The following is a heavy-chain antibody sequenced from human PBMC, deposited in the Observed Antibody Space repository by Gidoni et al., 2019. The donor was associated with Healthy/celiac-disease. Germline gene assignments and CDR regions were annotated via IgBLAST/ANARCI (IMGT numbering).Heavy chain of an antibody. CDR3: AREWLRSVTPSEYFQH. J-gene: IGHJ1*01. CDR2: TYYRSKWYN. D-gene: IGHD5-12*01. V-gene: IGHV6-1*01. CDR1: GASVSSNSAA. Sequence: QVQLQQSGPGLVKPSQTRPLTCAISGASVSSNSAAWNWIRQSPSRGLEWLGRTYYRSKWYNDYAVSVKSRITINPDTSKNQFSLQLNSVTPEDTAVYYCAREWLRSVTPSEYFQHWGQGTLVTVSS.